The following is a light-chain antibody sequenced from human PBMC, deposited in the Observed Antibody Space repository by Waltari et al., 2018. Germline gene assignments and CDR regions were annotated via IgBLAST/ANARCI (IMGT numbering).Light chain of an antibody. V-gene: IGKV3-20*01. CDR1: QSVSSSY. Sequence: EIVLTQSPGTLSLSPGERATLSCRASQSVSSSYLAWYQQKPGQAPRLLIYGASSRATGSPDRFSGSGSGTDFTLTISRLEPEDFAVYYCQQYGSSPGLTCGGGTKVEIK. J-gene: IGKJ4*01. CDR2: GAS. CDR3: QQYGSSPGLT.